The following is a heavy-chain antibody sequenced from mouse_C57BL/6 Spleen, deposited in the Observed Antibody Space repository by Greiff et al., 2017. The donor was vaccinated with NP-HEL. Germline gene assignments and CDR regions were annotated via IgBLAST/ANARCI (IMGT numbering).Heavy chain of an antibody. CDR2: IDPSDSYT. D-gene: IGHD2-4*01. CDR3: ARTYDYDVRFAY. CDR1: GYTFTSYW. V-gene: IGHV1-69*01. Sequence: QVQLQQPGAELVMPGASVKLSCKASGYTFTSYWMHWVKQRPGQGLEWIGEIDPSDSYTNYNQKFKGKSTLTVDKSSSTAYMQLSSLTSEDSAFYYCARTYDYDVRFAYWGQGTLVTVSA. J-gene: IGHJ3*01.